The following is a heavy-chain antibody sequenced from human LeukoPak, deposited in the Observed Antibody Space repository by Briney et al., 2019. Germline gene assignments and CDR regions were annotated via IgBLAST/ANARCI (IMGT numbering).Heavy chain of an antibody. J-gene: IGHJ4*02. CDR1: GYTFTRYD. CDR2: MNPNSGNT. Sequence: GASVKVSCKASGYTFTRYDINWVRQATGQGLEWMGWMNPNSGNTGYAQKFQGRVTMTRNTSISTAYMELSSLRSEDTAVYYCAREGPAKRGYSYVLLDDYWGQGTLGTVSS. CDR3: AREGPAKRGYSYVLLDDY. V-gene: IGHV1-8*01. D-gene: IGHD5-18*01.